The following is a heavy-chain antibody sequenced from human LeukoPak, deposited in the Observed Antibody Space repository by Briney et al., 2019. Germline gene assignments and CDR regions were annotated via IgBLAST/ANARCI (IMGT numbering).Heavy chain of an antibody. J-gene: IGHJ5*02. D-gene: IGHD2-15*01. CDR2: IYTSGST. V-gene: IGHV4-4*07. CDR3: ASSNLGYCSGGSCSAFDP. Sequence: SETLSLTCTVSGGSISSYYWSWIRQPAGKGLEWIGRIYTSGSTNYNPSLKSRVTMSVDTSKNQFSLKLSSVTAADTAVYYCASSNLGYCSGGSCSAFDPWGQGTLVTVSS. CDR1: GGSISSYY.